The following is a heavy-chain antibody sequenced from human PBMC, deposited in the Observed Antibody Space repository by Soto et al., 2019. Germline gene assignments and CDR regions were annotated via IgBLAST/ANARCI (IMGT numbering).Heavy chain of an antibody. D-gene: IGHD1-1*01. CDR2: IYATGTT. V-gene: IGHV4-4*07. CDR1: GASISGFY. CDR3: VRDGTKTLRDWFDP. Sequence: SETLSLTCTVSGASISGFYWSWIRKSAGKGLEWIGRIYATGTTDYNPSLKSRVIMSVDTSKKQFSLKLRSVTAADTAVYYCVRDGTKTLRDWFDPCGQRISVTVSS. J-gene: IGHJ5*02.